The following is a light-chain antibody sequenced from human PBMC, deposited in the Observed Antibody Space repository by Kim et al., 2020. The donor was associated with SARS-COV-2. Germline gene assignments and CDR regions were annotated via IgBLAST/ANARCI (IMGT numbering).Light chain of an antibody. CDR1: QGITNS. CDR3: QKYNSSPWT. V-gene: IGKV1-27*01. CDR2: AAS. J-gene: IGKJ1*01. Sequence: VSVGCRVTITCRASQGITNSLAWYQQKPGKVPQLLIYAASALQSGVPSRFSGSESGTDFTLNISSLQPEDVATYYCQKYNSSPWTFGQGTKVDIK.